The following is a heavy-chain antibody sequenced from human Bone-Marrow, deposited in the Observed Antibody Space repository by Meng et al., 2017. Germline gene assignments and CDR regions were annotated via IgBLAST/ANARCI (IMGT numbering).Heavy chain of an antibody. CDR3: ARLFSSSWYLHYYYYYGMDV. V-gene: IGHV3-48*03. J-gene: IGHJ6*02. CDR1: EFTFSSYE. D-gene: IGHD6-13*01. Sequence: GESLKISCAASEFTFSSYEMNWVRQAPGKGLEWVSYISSSGSTIYYADSVKGRFTISRDNAKNSLYLQMNSLRAEDTAVYYCARLFSSSWYLHYYYYYGMDVWGQGTTVTVSS. CDR2: ISSSGSTI.